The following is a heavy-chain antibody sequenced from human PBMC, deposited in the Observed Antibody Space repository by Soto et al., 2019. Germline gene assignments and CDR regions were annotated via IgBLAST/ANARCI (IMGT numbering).Heavy chain of an antibody. CDR1: GGSISSYY. Sequence: PSETLSLTCTVSGGSISSYYLSWLRQPPGKGLEWIGYIYYSGSTNYNPSLKSRVTISVDTSKNQFSLKLSSVTAADTAVYSCATHDSSGYSHFDYWGQGTLVTVSS. CDR3: ATHDSSGYSHFDY. J-gene: IGHJ4*02. D-gene: IGHD3-22*01. CDR2: IYYSGST. V-gene: IGHV4-59*01.